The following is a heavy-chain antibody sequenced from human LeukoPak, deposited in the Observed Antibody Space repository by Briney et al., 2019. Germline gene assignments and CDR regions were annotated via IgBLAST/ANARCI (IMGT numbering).Heavy chain of an antibody. V-gene: IGHV3-9*01. CDR1: GFPFDDYA. CDR3: AKDRGRSWYEDYFDN. Sequence: GGSLRLSCAASGFPFDDYAMHWVRQAPGKGLGWVSGISWNSGSKGYADSVRGRFTISRENAKNSLYLQMNSLRAEETALYYCAKDRGRSWYEDYFDNWGQGTLVTVSS. CDR2: ISWNSGSK. J-gene: IGHJ4*02. D-gene: IGHD6-13*01.